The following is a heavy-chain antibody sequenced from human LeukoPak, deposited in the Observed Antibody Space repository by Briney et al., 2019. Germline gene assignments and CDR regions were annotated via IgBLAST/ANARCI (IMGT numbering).Heavy chain of an antibody. CDR3: ARVVVVAAGHDY. J-gene: IGHJ4*02. CDR1: GGSFSGYY. CDR2: INHSGST. V-gene: IGHV4-34*01. Sequence: KPSETLSLTCAVYGGSFSGYYWCWIRQPPGKGLEWIGEINHSGSTNYNPSLKSRVTISVDTSKNQFSLKLSSVTAADTAVYYCARVVVVAAGHDYWGQGTLVTVSS. D-gene: IGHD2-15*01.